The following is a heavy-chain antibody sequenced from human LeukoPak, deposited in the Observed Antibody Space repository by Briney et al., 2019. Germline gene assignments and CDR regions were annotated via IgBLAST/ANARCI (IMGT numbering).Heavy chain of an antibody. CDR3: ARGDIAAAGYYFDY. CDR1: GGSISSYY. V-gene: IGHV4-59*01. J-gene: IGHJ4*02. CDR2: IYYSRST. D-gene: IGHD6-13*01. Sequence: SETLSLTRTVSGGSISSYYWSWIRQPPGKGLEWIGYIYYSRSTNYNPSLKSRVTISVDTSKNQFSLKLSSVTAADTAVYYCARGDIAAAGYYFDYWGQGTLVTVSS.